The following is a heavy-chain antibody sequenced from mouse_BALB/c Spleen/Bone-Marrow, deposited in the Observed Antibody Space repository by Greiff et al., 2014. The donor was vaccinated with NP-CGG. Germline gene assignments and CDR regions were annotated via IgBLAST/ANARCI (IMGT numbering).Heavy chain of an antibody. Sequence: DVKLVESGGGLVQPGDSLRLSCATSGFTFTDYYMNWVRQPPGKALEWLGFIRTKANGYTTEYSASVKGRFTISRDNSQSILYLQMNTLRAEDSATYYCARDRGLTYFDYWGQGTTLTVSS. V-gene: IGHV7-3*02. D-gene: IGHD2-4*01. CDR3: ARDRGLTYFDY. CDR2: IRTKANGYTT. J-gene: IGHJ2*01. CDR1: GFTFTDYY.